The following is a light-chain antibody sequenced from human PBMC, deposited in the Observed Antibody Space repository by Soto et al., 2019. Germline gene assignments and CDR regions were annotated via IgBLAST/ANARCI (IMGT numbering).Light chain of an antibody. CDR2: AGT. J-gene: IGKJ2*01. Sequence: DIQMTQSPSSLSAPVGDRVTVTCRASQSISNYLNWYQQKPGRAPKLLIYAGTSLQSGVPSRFSGSASGTDFTLTISSLQPEDFATYYCQQSFDTSYTFGQGTNLEIK. V-gene: IGKV1-39*01. CDR1: QSISNY. CDR3: QQSFDTSYT.